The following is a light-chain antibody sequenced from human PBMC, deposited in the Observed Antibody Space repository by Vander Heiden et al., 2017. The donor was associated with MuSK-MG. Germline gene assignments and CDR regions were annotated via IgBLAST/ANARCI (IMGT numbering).Light chain of an antibody. CDR1: QIISKY. CDR3: QQHYSTPYS. J-gene: IGKJ2*03. V-gene: IGKV1-39*01. CDR2: AAS. Sequence: DIQLTPSPSSLSASVGDRVTITCRSGQIISKYVNWYQQKPGKAPTLLIYAASNLHSGVPSRFSGSGSGTDFTLTISSLQPDDFAIYLCQQHYSTPYSFGQGTRLEIK.